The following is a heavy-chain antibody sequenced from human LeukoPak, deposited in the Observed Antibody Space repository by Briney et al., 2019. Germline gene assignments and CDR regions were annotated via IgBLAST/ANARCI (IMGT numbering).Heavy chain of an antibody. J-gene: IGHJ4*02. CDR1: GFTFSSYW. Sequence: GGSLRLSCAASGFTFSSYWMSWVRQAPGKGLEWVAIINQDGREKHYVDSVKGRFTISRDNAKDSLYLQMNSLRDEDTARYYCAVATRSFLPDYCWGQGTLVTVSS. CDR2: INQDGREK. V-gene: IGHV3-7*01. D-gene: IGHD5-12*01. CDR3: AVATRSFLPDYC.